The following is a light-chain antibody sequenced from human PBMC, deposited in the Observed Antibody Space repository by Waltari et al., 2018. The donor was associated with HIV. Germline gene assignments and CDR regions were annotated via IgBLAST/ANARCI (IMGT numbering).Light chain of an antibody. CDR1: DNGDYKY. V-gene: IGLV2-14*01. J-gene: IGLJ3*02. Sequence: QSALTQPASVSGSPGRSITISCTASDNGDYKYVSWYQQHPGKAPRLMIYEVSNRPSGVSIRFSCSKSGNTASLTISGLQAEDEADYYCSSYTSSGTVFGGGTKLIVL. CDR2: EVS. CDR3: SSYTSSGTV.